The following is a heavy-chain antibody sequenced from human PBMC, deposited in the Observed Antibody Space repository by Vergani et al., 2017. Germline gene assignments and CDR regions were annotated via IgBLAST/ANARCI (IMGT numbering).Heavy chain of an antibody. D-gene: IGHD1-26*01. CDR2: IRYDGSSE. Sequence: QVQILQSGGGVVQPGGSLRLSCTLSGFTLNTYGIHWVRQAPGTGLEWVSFIRYDGSSEYYGDSVKGRFTISRDKSQNTVNLQMNSVRTEVTDVYFCANAVSAGNVGVAYFGMDVWGRGTTVRVSS. V-gene: IGHV3-30*02. J-gene: IGHJ6*02. CDR3: ANAVSAGNVGVAYFGMDV. CDR1: GFTLNTYG.